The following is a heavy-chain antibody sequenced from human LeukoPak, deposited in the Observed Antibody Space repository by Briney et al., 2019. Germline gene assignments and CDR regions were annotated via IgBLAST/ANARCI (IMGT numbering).Heavy chain of an antibody. J-gene: IGHJ3*02. D-gene: IGHD6-13*01. Sequence: GGSLRLSCAASGFTFSSYGMSWVRQAPGKGLEWVSAISGSGGSTYYADSVKGRFTISRDNSKNTLYLQMNSLRAEDTAVYYCAKAIGGIAAAYQAFDIWGQGTMVTVSS. CDR3: AKAIGGIAAAYQAFDI. CDR2: ISGSGGST. CDR1: GFTFSSYG. V-gene: IGHV3-23*01.